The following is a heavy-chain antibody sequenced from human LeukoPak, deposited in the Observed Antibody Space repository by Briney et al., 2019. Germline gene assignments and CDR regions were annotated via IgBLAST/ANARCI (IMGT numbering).Heavy chain of an antibody. CDR2: ISGSGSST. CDR3: AKDRTWLVRNYFGY. J-gene: IGHJ4*02. V-gene: IGHV3-23*01. D-gene: IGHD6-19*01. CDR1: GFTFSSYV. Sequence: PGGSLRLSCAASGFTFSSYVMSWVRQAPGKGLEWVSAISGSGSSTYYADSVQGRFTISRDNSKNTLYLQMNSLRAEDTAVYYCAKDRTWLVRNYFGYWGQGTLVTVSS.